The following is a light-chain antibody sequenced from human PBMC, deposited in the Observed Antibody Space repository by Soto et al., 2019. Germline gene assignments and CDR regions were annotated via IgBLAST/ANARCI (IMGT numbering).Light chain of an antibody. V-gene: IGLV2-14*01. CDR3: SSYTRSDSYA. CDR1: SSDVGGYNY. J-gene: IGLJ1*01. Sequence: QSALTQPASVSGSPGQSITISCTGTSSDVGGYNYVSWYQQHPGKAPKVIIYEVSNRPSGVSNRFSGSKSGNTASLTISGLLAEDEADHYCSSYTRSDSYAFGTGTKLTVL. CDR2: EVS.